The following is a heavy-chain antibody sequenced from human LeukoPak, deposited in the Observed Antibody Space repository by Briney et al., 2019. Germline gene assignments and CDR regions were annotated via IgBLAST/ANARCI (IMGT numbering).Heavy chain of an antibody. V-gene: IGHV3-9*01. CDR1: GFTFGDYA. CDR2: ISWNSGSI. CDR3: AKDIGYSSGWYGDPLYYYGMDV. J-gene: IGHJ6*02. D-gene: IGHD6-19*01. Sequence: GGSLRLSCAASGFTFGDYALHWVRQAPGKGLEWVSGISWNSGSIGYADSVKGRFTISRDNAKNSLYLQMNSLRAEDTALYYCAKDIGYSSGWYGDPLYYYGMDVWGQGTTVTVSS.